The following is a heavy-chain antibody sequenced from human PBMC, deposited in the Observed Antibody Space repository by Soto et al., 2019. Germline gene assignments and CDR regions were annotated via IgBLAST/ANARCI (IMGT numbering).Heavy chain of an antibody. D-gene: IGHD3-22*01. Sequence: GGSLRLSCSASGFSFSTYAMHWVRQAPGKGLEYVSAITPNGGGTYYADSVKDRFTISRDNSKNTLYLQMSSLRAEDTAVYYCVKKTSGSYPYDSWGQGTLVTVSS. CDR2: ITPNGGGT. CDR1: GFSFSTYA. CDR3: VKKTSGSYPYDS. J-gene: IGHJ4*02. V-gene: IGHV3-64D*08.